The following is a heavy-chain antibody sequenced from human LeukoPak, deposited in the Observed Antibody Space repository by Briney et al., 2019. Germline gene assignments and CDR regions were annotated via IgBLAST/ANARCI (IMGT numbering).Heavy chain of an antibody. CDR2: INGDGSST. CDR3: ARVTDSSSWVIAY. J-gene: IGHJ4*02. Sequence: PGGSLRLSCAASGFTFASYGMSWVRQAPGKGLVWVSRINGDGSSTNYADSVRGRFTISRDNAKNTLYLQMSSLRAEDTAVYYCARVTDSSSWVIAYWGQGTLVTVSS. CDR1: GFTFASYG. V-gene: IGHV3-74*01. D-gene: IGHD6-13*01.